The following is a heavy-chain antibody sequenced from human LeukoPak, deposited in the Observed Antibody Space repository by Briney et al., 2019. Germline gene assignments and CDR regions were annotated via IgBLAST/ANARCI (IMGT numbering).Heavy chain of an antibody. Sequence: ASVKVSYKASGYTFTSYGISWVRQAPGQGLEWMGWISAYNGKTNYAQKLQGRVTMTTDTSTSTAYTELRSLRSDDTAVYFCAWFHYSGAFDYWGQRTLVTVSS. CDR1: GYTFTSYG. CDR3: AWFHYSGAFDY. V-gene: IGHV1-18*01. CDR2: ISAYNGKT. J-gene: IGHJ4*02. D-gene: IGHD3-10*01.